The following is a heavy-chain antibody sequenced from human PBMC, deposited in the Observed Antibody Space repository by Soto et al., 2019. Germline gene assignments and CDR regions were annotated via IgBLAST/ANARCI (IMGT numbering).Heavy chain of an antibody. D-gene: IGHD3-10*01. V-gene: IGHV4-39*01. CDR1: GGSISSSSYY. J-gene: IGHJ5*02. CDR3: ARGGWFGETTVFDP. CDR2: IYYSGST. Sequence: SEPLSLTCTVSGGSISSSSYYWGWIRQPPGKGLEWIGSIYYSGSTYYNPSLESRVTISVDTSKNQFSLKLSSVTAADTAVYYCARGGWFGETTVFDPWGQGTLVTVSS.